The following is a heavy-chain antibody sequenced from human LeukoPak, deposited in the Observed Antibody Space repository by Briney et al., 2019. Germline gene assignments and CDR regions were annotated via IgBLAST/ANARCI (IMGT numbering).Heavy chain of an antibody. D-gene: IGHD1-26*01. CDR2: IWYDGSNK. J-gene: IGHJ4*02. V-gene: IGHV3-33*01. CDR3: ARNSGSYYFDY. Sequence: PGRTLRLSCAASGFTFSSYGMHWVRQASGKGLEWVAVIWYDGSNKYYADSVKGRFTISRDNSKNTLYLQMNSLRAEDTAVYYCARNSGSYYFDYWGQGTLVTVSS. CDR1: GFTFSSYG.